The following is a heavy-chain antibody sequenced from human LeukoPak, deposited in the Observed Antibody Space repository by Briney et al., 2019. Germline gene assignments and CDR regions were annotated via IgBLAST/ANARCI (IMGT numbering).Heavy chain of an antibody. Sequence: GGSLRLSCAASGFTFSSYAMHWVRQAPGKGLEWVAVISYDGSNKYYADPVKGRFSISRDSSKNILYLQMNSLRAEDTAVYYCAKDRCSNGVGCYYYYMDVWGKGTTVTISS. CDR3: AKDRCSNGVGCYYYYMDV. CDR1: GFTFSSYA. J-gene: IGHJ6*03. V-gene: IGHV3-30*04. D-gene: IGHD2-8*01. CDR2: ISYDGSNK.